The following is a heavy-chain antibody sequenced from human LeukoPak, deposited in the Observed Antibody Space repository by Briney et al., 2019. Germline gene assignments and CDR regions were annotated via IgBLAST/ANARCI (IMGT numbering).Heavy chain of an antibody. V-gene: IGHV4-34*01. D-gene: IGHD3-10*01. CDR2: INHSGST. CDR1: GGSFSGYY. CDR3: ARCMVRGVTGFDP. Sequence: SETLSLTCAVYGGSFSGYYWSWIRQPPGKGPEWIGEINHSGSTNYNPSLKSRVTISVDTSKNQFSLKLSSVTAADTAVYYCARCMVRGVTGFDPWGQGTLVTVSS. J-gene: IGHJ5*02.